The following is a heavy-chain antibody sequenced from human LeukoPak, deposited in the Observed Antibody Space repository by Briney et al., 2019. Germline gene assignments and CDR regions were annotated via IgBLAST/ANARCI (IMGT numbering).Heavy chain of an antibody. V-gene: IGHV3-7*01. D-gene: IGHD3-3*01. CDR2: IKQDGSEK. CDR3: AREQNVLRFLEWLSNWFDP. CDR1: GFTFSSYW. J-gene: IGHJ5*02. Sequence: GGSLRLSCAASGFTFSSYWMSWVRQAPGKGLEWVANIKQDGSEKYYVDSVKGRFTISRDNAKNSLYLQMNSLRAEDTAVYYCAREQNVLRFLEWLSNWFDPWGQGTLVTVSS.